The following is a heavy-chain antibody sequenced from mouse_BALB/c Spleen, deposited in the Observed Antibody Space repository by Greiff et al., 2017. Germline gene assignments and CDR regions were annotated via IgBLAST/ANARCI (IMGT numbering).Heavy chain of an antibody. CDR2: ISIGSSTI. J-gene: IGHJ4*01. Sequence: EVKVVESGGGLVQPGGSRKLSCAASGFTFSSFGMHWVRQTPEKGLEWVAYISIGSSTIYYADTVKGRFTISRDNPKNTLFLQMTSLRSEDTAMYYCARGLLRYYAMDYWGQGTSVTVSS. CDR3: ARGLLRYYAMDY. CDR1: GFTFSSFG. D-gene: IGHD1-1*01. V-gene: IGHV5-17*02.